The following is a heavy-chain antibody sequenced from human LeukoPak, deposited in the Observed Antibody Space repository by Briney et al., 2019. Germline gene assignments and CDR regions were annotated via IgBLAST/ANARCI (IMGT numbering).Heavy chain of an antibody. CDR3: AKGRLYSSSSELDY. CDR1: GFTFSTDD. CDR2: ITGGGDST. Sequence: PGGSLRLSCAASGFTFSTDDMTWVRQAPGKGLEWVSTITGGGDSTYYADSVQGRFTISRDNSKNTLYLQMNSLRAEDTAVYYCAKGRLYSSSSELDYWGQGTLVTVSS. J-gene: IGHJ4*02. D-gene: IGHD6-13*01. V-gene: IGHV3-23*01.